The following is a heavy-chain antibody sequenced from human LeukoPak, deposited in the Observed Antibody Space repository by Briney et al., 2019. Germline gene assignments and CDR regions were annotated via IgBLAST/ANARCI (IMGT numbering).Heavy chain of an antibody. Sequence: SETLSLTCTVSGGSISSYYWSWIRQPPGKGLEWIGYIYYSGSTNCNPSLKSRVTISVDTSKNQFSLKLSSVTAADTAVYYCARGYSGYDAFDIWGQGTMVTVSS. CDR1: GGSISSYY. V-gene: IGHV4-59*01. J-gene: IGHJ3*02. CDR2: IYYSGST. CDR3: ARGYSGYDAFDI. D-gene: IGHD5-12*01.